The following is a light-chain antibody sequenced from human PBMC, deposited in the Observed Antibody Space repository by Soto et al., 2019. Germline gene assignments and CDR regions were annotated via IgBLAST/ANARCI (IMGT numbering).Light chain of an antibody. CDR2: ADS. J-gene: IGLJ1*01. CDR1: NIGSKS. CDR3: QVWDYDTDHFV. V-gene: IGLV3-21*02. Sequence: SYELTQAPSVSVAPGQTARIGCGGDNIGSKSVHWYQQRPGQAPVLVVYADSDRPSGIPERFSGPNPGNTATLTISRVEAGDEADYYCQVWDYDTDHFVFGPGTKVTVL.